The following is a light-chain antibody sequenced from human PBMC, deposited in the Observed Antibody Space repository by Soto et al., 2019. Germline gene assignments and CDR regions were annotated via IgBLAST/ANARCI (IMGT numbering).Light chain of an antibody. Sequence: QAVVTQSHSGSASLGAWVRLTCTLGSGHSSYAIAWHQQQPEKGPRYLMKVDSDGSHIKGDGIPDRVSGSSSGAERYLTIASLQSEDEADYYCQTWGTGTLVFGGGTKLTVL. CDR2: VDSDGSH. CDR3: QTWGTGTLV. CDR1: SGHSSYA. V-gene: IGLV4-69*01. J-gene: IGLJ3*02.